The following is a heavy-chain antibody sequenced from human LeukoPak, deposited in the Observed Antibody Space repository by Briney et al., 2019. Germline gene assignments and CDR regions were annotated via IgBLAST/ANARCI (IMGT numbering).Heavy chain of an antibody. CDR3: ARHRRSDNCPNDAFDI. J-gene: IGHJ3*02. Sequence: ASVKVSCKTSGYTFTSYDINWVRQATGQGLEWMGWMDPNSGNTGYSQKFQGRVTFTRNPSITTAYMELHSLTSDDTAVYYCARHRRSDNCPNDAFDIWGRGTVVTVSS. CDR1: GYTFTSYD. D-gene: IGHD1-1*01. V-gene: IGHV1-8*01. CDR2: MDPNSGNT.